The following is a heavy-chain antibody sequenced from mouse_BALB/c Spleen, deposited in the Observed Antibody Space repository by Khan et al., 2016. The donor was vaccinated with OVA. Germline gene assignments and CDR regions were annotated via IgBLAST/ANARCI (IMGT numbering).Heavy chain of an antibody. Sequence: EVELVESGGDLVKPGGSLKLSCAASGFTFSTYGMSWVRQTPDKRLEWVATISSGGTYTYYPDSVKGRFTISRDNAKNTLYLQMNSLRSEVTAMYYCTRHWVGVMDYWGQGTSVTVSS. D-gene: IGHD1-1*01. CDR3: TRHWVGVMDY. V-gene: IGHV5-6*01. CDR1: GFTFSTYG. J-gene: IGHJ4*01. CDR2: ISSGGTYT.